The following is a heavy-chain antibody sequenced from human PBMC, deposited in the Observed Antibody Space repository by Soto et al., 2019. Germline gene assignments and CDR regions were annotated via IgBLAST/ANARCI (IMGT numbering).Heavy chain of an antibody. CDR3: ARLRDLGATRLLHYYYYGMDV. V-gene: IGHV4-4*02. J-gene: IGHJ6*02. CDR2: IYHTGNT. CDR1: GCSISSSSW. Sequence: PSETLSLTCAVSGCSISSSSWWSWVRQPPGKGLEWIGRIYHTGNTNYNPSLESRVTISVDTSKNQFSLKLSSVTAADTAVYYCARLRDLGATRLLHYYYYGMDVWGQGTTVTVSS. D-gene: IGHD1-26*01.